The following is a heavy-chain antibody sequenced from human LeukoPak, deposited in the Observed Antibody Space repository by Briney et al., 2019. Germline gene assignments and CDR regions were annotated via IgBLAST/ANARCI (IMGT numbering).Heavy chain of an antibody. CDR2: IYSGGST. J-gene: IGHJ5*02. CDR3: ARVWAAAQGGPWFDP. Sequence: GGSLRLSCAASGFTVSSNYMSWVRQAPGKGLAWVSVIYSGGSTYYADSVKGRFTISRDNSKNTLYPQMNSLRAEDTAVYYCARVWAAAQGGPWFDPWGQGTLVTVSS. V-gene: IGHV3-53*01. D-gene: IGHD6-13*01. CDR1: GFTVSSNY.